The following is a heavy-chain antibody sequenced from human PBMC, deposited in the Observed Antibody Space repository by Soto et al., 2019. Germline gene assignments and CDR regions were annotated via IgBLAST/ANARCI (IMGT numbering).Heavy chain of an antibody. D-gene: IGHD6-19*01. CDR1: GYTFTGYY. J-gene: IGHJ4*02. CDR3: ARASSSGWPNY. V-gene: IGHV1-2*04. Sequence: QVQLVQSGAEVKKPGASVKVSCKASGYTFTGYYMHWVRQAPGQGLEWMGWINPNSGGTTYAQKFQGWVTMTRDTSISTAYRELSRLRSDDTAVYYCARASSSGWPNYWGQGTLVTVAS. CDR2: INPNSGGT.